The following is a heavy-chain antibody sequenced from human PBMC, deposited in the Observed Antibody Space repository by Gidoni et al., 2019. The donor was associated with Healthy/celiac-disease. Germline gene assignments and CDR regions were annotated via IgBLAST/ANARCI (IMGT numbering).Heavy chain of an antibody. J-gene: IGHJ5*02. CDR1: ALPFSSYG. V-gene: IGHV3-21*01. Sequence: VQLVDSGGGLVKPGGSLILSCAASALPFSSYGMNWVRQAPGKGLEWVSSISSSSSYINYADSVKGRFTSSRDNAKNTLYLQMNSLRAEDTAVYYCAGYSSSSGWFDHWGQGTLVTVSS. CDR3: AGYSSSSGWFDH. CDR2: ISSSSSYI. D-gene: IGHD6-13*01.